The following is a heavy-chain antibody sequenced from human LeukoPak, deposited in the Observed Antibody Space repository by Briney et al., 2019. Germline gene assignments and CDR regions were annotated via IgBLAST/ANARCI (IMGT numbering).Heavy chain of an antibody. CDR2: ISSSSSYI. CDR3: ASLITMVRGVDAFDI. J-gene: IGHJ3*02. CDR1: GFTFSSYS. V-gene: IGHV3-21*01. D-gene: IGHD3-10*01. Sequence: PGGSLRLSCAASGFTFSSYSMNWVRQAPGKGLEWVSSISSSSSYIYYADSVKGRFTISRDNAKNSLYLQMNGLRAEDTAVYYCASLITMVRGVDAFDIWGQGTMVTVSS.